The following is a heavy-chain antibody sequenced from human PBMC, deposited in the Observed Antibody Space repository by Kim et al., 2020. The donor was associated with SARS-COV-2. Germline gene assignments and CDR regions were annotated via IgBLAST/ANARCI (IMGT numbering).Heavy chain of an antibody. J-gene: IGHJ5*02. D-gene: IGHD3-10*01. V-gene: IGHV5-51*01. CDR2: IYPGDSDT. CDR1: GYSFTSYW. CDR3: ARLEYGSGNYYWFDP. Sequence: GESLKISCKGSGYSFTSYWIGWVRQMPGKGLEWMGIIYPGDSDTRYRPSFQGQVTIPADKSISTAYLQWSILKASDTAMYYCARLEYGSGNYYWFDPWGQGILVTVSS.